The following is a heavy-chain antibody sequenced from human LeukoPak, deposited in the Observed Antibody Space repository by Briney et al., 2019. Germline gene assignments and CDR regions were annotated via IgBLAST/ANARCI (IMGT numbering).Heavy chain of an antibody. CDR1: GFTFSSFG. CDR2: ISHDGRSK. V-gene: IGHV3-30*03. CDR3: AREHCSGGSCYGDAFDI. Sequence: GGSLRLSCAASGFTFSSFGMHWVRRAPGKGLEWVAIISHDGRSKYYADSVKGRFTISRDNAKNSLYLQMNSLRAEDTAVYYCAREHCSGGSCYGDAFDIWGQGTMVTVSS. J-gene: IGHJ3*02. D-gene: IGHD2-15*01.